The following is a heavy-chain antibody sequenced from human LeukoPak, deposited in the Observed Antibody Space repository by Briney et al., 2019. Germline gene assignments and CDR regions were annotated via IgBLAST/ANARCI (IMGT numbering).Heavy chain of an antibody. CDR2: ISYDGSNK. CDR3: AKVISRSTTWDAFDI. V-gene: IGHV3-30*18. D-gene: IGHD4-17*01. CDR1: GFTFSSYG. Sequence: PGGSLRLSCATSGFTFSSYGMHWVRQAPGKGLEWVAFISYDGSNKFYADSVQGRFTISRDTSKNTLYLQMNSLRAEDTAVYYCAKVISRSTTWDAFDIWGQGIMVTVSS. J-gene: IGHJ3*02.